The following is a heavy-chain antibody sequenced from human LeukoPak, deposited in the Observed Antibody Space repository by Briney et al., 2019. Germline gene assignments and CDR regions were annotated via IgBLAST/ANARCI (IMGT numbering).Heavy chain of an antibody. CDR1: GYTFTSYG. J-gene: IGHJ4*02. CDR2: ISAYNGNT. D-gene: IGHD1-26*01. Sequence: ASVKVSCKASGYTFTSYGINWVRQAPGQGLEWMGWISAYNGNTNYAQKLQGRVTMTTDTSTSTAYMELRSLRSDDTAVYYCARDLAQYSGRYGGFGHDFWGQGTLVTVSS. CDR3: ARDLAQYSGRYGGFGHDF. V-gene: IGHV1-18*01.